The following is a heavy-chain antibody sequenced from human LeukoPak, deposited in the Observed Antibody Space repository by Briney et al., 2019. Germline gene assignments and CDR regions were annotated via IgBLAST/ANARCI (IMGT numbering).Heavy chain of an antibody. CDR2: IYYSGST. D-gene: IGHD3-3*01. Sequence: SETLSLTCTVSGGSISSYYWSWIRQPPGKGLEWIGYIYYSGSTNYNPSLKSRVTISVDTSKNQFSLKLSSVTAADTAVYYCARTTYYDFWSGWGAFGIWGQGTMVTVSS. CDR3: ARTTYYDFWSGWGAFGI. J-gene: IGHJ3*02. V-gene: IGHV4-59*01. CDR1: GGSISSYY.